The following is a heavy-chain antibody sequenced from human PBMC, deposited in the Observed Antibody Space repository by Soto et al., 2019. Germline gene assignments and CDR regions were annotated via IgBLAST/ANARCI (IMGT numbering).Heavy chain of an antibody. J-gene: IGHJ3*02. CDR3: ARAFIAVAGETAFDI. V-gene: IGHV1-2*02. CDR2: INPNSGGT. CDR1: GYKFTTYF. D-gene: IGHD6-19*01. Sequence: ASVKVSCKASGYKFTTYFIHWVRQAPGQGLEWMGWINPNSGGTNYAQKFQGRVTMTRDTSISTAYMELSRLRSDDTDVYYCARAFIAVAGETAFDIWGQGTMVTVSS.